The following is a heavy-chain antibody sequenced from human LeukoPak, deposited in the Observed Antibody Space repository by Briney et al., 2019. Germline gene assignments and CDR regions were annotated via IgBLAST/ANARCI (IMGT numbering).Heavy chain of an antibody. Sequence: SETLCLTCAVSGGSITSGGYDWSWIRHPAGKGLESIVRIYTMGSTNYNTSLKRRVTISMAPSNNPFSLKLSSVTAADPAVYYCARDQVQVFDYWGQGILVTVSS. CDR2: IYTMGST. V-gene: IGHV4-61*02. J-gene: IGHJ4*02. D-gene: IGHD1-1*01. CDR1: GGSITSGGYD. CDR3: ARDQVQVFDY.